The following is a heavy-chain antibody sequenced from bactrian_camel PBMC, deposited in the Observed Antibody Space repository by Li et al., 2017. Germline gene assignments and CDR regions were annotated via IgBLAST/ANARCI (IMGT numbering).Heavy chain of an antibody. CDR3: AAPIGEHWTAEYAF. CDR2: ISKDSLST. J-gene: IGHJ4*01. V-gene: IGHV3-2*01. Sequence: HVQLVESGGGPVEAGGSLTLSCAASGYTYTRFCMTWGWFRQAPGEGLNWVTTISKDSLSTYYTDSVKGRFTISRDNAKNTVYLQMNSLESEDTGLYYCAAPIGEHWTAEYAFWGQGTQVTVS. D-gene: IGHD3*01. CDR1: GYTYTRFC.